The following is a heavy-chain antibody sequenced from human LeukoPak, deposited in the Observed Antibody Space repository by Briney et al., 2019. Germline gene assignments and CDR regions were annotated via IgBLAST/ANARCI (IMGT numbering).Heavy chain of an antibody. J-gene: IGHJ4*02. D-gene: IGHD3-9*01. CDR1: GFTFSSYG. Sequence: PGGSLRLSCTASGFTFSSYGMHWVRQAPGKGLEWVAFIRYDGSNKYYADSVKGRFTISRDNSKNTLYLQMNSLRAEDTAVYYCAKDQRSWDILTGYGFDYWGQGTLVTVSS. CDR3: AKDQRSWDILTGYGFDY. V-gene: IGHV3-30*02. CDR2: IRYDGSNK.